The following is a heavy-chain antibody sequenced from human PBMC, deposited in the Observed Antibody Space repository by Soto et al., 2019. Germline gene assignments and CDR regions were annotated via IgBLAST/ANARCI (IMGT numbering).Heavy chain of an antibody. CDR2: INPYSGGA. Sequence: ASVKVSCKASGYTFSGYFMHWVRQAPGQGLEWMGWINPYSGGADYAQSFQGRVTMTRDTSISTVYMELSRLRFDDTAVYYCARVIRGAYYNSPLDTWGQGTVVTVSS. V-gene: IGHV1-2*02. CDR3: ARVIRGAYYNSPLDT. J-gene: IGHJ5*02. CDR1: GYTFSGYF. D-gene: IGHD3-10*01.